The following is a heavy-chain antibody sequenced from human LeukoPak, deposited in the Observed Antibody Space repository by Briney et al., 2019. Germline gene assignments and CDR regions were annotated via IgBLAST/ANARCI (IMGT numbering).Heavy chain of an antibody. D-gene: IGHD2-2*01. V-gene: IGHV1-8*01. J-gene: IGHJ5*02. CDR3: ARGLPAAAMYPLDP. Sequence: ASVKVSCKASGYTFTSYDINWVRQATGQGLEWMGWMNPNSGNTGYAQKFQGRVTMTRNTSISTAYMELSSLGSEDTAVYYCARGLPAAAMYPLDPWGQGTLVTVSS. CDR1: GYTFTSYD. CDR2: MNPNSGNT.